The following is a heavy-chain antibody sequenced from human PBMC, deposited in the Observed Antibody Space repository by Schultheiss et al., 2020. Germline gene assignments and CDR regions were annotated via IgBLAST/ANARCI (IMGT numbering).Heavy chain of an antibody. CDR3: ATYRITMVRGATDYFGY. CDR1: GFTFSSHA. V-gene: IGHV3-21*01. J-gene: IGHJ4*02. Sequence: GGSLRLSCAASGFTFSSHAMSWVRQAPGKGLEWVSSISSSSSYIYYADSVKGRFTISRDNAKNSLYLQMNSLRDEDTAVYYCATYRITMVRGATDYFGYWGQGTLVTVSS. CDR2: ISSSSSYI. D-gene: IGHD3-10*01.